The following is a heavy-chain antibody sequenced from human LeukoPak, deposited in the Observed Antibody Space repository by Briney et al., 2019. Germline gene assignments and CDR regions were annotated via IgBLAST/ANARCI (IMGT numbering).Heavy chain of an antibody. D-gene: IGHD2-2*02. J-gene: IGHJ4*02. V-gene: IGHV3-23*01. CDR1: GFTFSSYA. CDR2: ISGSGGST. CDR3: AKVYCSSASRYKAQVDY. Sequence: GGSLRLSCAASGFTFSSYAMSWVRQAPGKGLEWVSAISGSGGSTYYADSVKGRFTISRDNSKNTLYLQMNSLRAEDTAVYYCAKVYCSSASRYKAQVDYWGQGTLVTVSS.